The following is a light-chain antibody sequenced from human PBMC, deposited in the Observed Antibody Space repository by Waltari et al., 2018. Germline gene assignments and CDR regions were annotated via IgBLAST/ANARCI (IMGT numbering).Light chain of an antibody. CDR2: GAS. CDR1: QTVRTTY. J-gene: IGKJ4*01. Sequence: EIVLTQSPGTLSLSPGERATLSCRASQTVRTTYLAWYQQKPGQAPTPLIYGASSRATGSPDRFSGSGSGTDFSLTLSSLEPEDFAVYYCQQYDISPLTFGGGTKVEIK. V-gene: IGKV3-20*01. CDR3: QQYDISPLT.